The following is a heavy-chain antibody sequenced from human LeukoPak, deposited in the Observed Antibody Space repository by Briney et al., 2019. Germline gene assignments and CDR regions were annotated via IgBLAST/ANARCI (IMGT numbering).Heavy chain of an antibody. CDR3: ARGPPLGYYDSSGYFDPTFDY. D-gene: IGHD3-22*01. Sequence: PSETLSLTCAVYGGSFSGYYWSWIRQPPGKGLEWIGEINPSGSTNYNPSLKSRVTISVDTSKNQFSLKLSSVTAADTAVYYCARGPPLGYYDSSGYFDPTFDYWGQGTLVTVSS. V-gene: IGHV4-34*01. CDR2: INPSGST. J-gene: IGHJ4*02. CDR1: GGSFSGYY.